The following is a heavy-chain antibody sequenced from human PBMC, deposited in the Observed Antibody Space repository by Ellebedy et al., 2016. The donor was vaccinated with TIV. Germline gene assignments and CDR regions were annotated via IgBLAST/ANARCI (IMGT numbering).Heavy chain of an antibody. J-gene: IGHJ4*02. CDR3: ARERCSSTSCYTFDY. Sequence: ASVKVSXXASGYTFTGYYMHWVRQAPGQGLEWTGWINPNSGGTNYAQKFQGRVTMTRDTSITTAYMELSRLRSDDTAVYYCARERCSSTSCYTFDYWGQGTLVTVSS. V-gene: IGHV1-2*02. CDR2: INPNSGGT. CDR1: GYTFTGYY. D-gene: IGHD2-2*02.